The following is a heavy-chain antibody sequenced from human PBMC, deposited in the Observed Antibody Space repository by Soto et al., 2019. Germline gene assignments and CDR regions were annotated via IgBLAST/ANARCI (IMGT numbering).Heavy chain of an antibody. CDR3: ARDKIPGLFDY. CDR1: GGSFSGYY. V-gene: IGHV4-34*01. J-gene: IGHJ4*02. Sequence: QVQLQQWGAGLLKPSETLSLTCAVYGGSFSGYYWTWIRQPPGTGLEWIGEINHSGSTNYNPSLKSRVTISVDTSKNQFSLKLTSVTAADTAVYYCARDKIPGLFDYCGQGTLVTVSS. D-gene: IGHD2-21*01. CDR2: INHSGST.